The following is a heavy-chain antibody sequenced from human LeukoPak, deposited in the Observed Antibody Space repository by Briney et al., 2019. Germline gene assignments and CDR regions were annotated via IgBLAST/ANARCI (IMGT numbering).Heavy chain of an antibody. D-gene: IGHD3-16*01. V-gene: IGHV3-21*01. J-gene: IGHJ4*02. CDR3: ARRGDGTYSFDY. CDR2: ISSSVNYI. Sequence: PGGSLRLSCAASGFTFSGYSLSWVRQAPGKGLEWVSSISSSVNYIFNGVSVRGRFTISRDNAKNSLYLQINSLRAEDTAVYYCARRGDGTYSFDYWGQGTLVTVSS. CDR1: GFTFSGYS.